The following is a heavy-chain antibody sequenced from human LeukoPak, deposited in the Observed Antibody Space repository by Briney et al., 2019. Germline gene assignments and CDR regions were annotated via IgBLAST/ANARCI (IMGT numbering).Heavy chain of an antibody. CDR3: VRRGDGYPYYFDY. CDR1: GGSISNHY. V-gene: IGHV4-59*11. Sequence: PSETLSLTCTVSGGSISNHYWSWIRQPSGKGLEWIGYIHYGGNTDYNPSLKGRLTISVDTSKNQFSLKLSSVTVADTAVYYCVRRGDGYPYYFDYWGQGTLVTVSS. D-gene: IGHD5-24*01. CDR2: IHYGGNT. J-gene: IGHJ4*02.